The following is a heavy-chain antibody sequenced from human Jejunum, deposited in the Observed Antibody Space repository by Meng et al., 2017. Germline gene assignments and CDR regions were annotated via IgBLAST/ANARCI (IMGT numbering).Heavy chain of an antibody. Sequence: QLQLEEACPGRVVPSETLSLTCTVSGGSVSSGFYYWSWIRQPPGKGLEWIGYISDSGTTNYNPSLKSRVTMSVDTSKNHFSLKLTSVTAADTAVYFCARDSETYPTYFDYWGQGTLVTVSS. D-gene: IGHD5-24*01. J-gene: IGHJ4*02. CDR2: ISDSGTT. V-gene: IGHV4-61*03. CDR3: ARDSETYPTYFDY. CDR1: GGSVSSGFYY.